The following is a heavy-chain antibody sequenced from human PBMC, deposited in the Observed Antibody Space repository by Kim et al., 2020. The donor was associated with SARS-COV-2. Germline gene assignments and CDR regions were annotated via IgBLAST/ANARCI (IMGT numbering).Heavy chain of an antibody. CDR2: IYPGDSDT. Sequence: GESLKISCKGSGYSFTNSWIGWVRQMPGKGLEWMGSIYPGDSDTRYSPSFQGQVTISADKSISTAYLQWSSLKASDTAIYYCAKHLNYYGSGRYFDYWGQGTLVTVSS. CDR1: GYSFTNSW. D-gene: IGHD3-10*01. CDR3: AKHLNYYGSGRYFDY. V-gene: IGHV5-51*01. J-gene: IGHJ4*02.